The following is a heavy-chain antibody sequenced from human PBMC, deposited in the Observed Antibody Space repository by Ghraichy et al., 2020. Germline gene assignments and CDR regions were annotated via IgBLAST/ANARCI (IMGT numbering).Heavy chain of an antibody. CDR1: GFTFSSYA. D-gene: IGHD4-11*01. CDR3: AGERLYSNYV. Sequence: GGSLRLSCAASGFTFSSYAMTWVRQAPGKGLEWVSAISGSGGSTYYADSVKGRFTISRDNSKKTLYLQMNSLRAEDTAVYYCAGERLYSNYVWGQGTLVTVSS. CDR2: ISGSGGST. V-gene: IGHV3-23*01. J-gene: IGHJ4*02.